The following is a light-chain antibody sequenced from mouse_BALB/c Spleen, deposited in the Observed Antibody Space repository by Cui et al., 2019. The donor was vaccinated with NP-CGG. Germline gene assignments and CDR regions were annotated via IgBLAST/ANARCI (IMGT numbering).Light chain of an antibody. CDR3: ALWYSNHWV. J-gene: IGLJ1*01. V-gene: IGLV1*01. CDR1: TGAVTTSNY. CDR2: GPN. Sequence: QAVVTQESALTTSPGETVTLTCRSSTGAVTTSNYANWVQEKADHLFTGLIGGPNNRSPGFPVRFSGSLIGDKAALTITGAQTEDEAIYFCALWYSNHWVFGGGTKLTVL.